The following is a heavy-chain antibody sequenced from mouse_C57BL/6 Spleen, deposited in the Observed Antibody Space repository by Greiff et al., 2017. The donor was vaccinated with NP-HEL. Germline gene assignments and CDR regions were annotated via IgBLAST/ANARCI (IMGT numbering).Heavy chain of an antibody. CDR3: AWGRGYYFDY. CDR2: INPSNGGT. J-gene: IGHJ2*01. Sequence: QVQLQQPGTELVKPGASVKLSCKASGYTFTSYWMHWVKPRPGQGLEWIGNINPSNGGTNYNEKFKSKATLTVDKSSSTAYMQLSILTSEDAAVYFYAWGRGYYFDYWGQGTTRTVSS. CDR1: GYTFTSYW. V-gene: IGHV1-53*01. D-gene: IGHD4-1*01.